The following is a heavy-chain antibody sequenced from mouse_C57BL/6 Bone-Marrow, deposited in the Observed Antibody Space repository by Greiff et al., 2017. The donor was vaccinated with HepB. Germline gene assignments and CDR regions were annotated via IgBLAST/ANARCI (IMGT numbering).Heavy chain of an antibody. D-gene: IGHD1-1*01. V-gene: IGHV14-4*01. Sequence: VQLQQSGAELLRPGASVKLSCTASGFNIKDDYMHWVKQRPEQGLEWIGWIDPENGDTEYASKFQGKATITADTSSNTAYLQLSSLTSEDTAVYYCTTWGRHDYWGQGTTLTVSS. J-gene: IGHJ2*01. CDR3: TTWGRHDY. CDR2: IDPENGDT. CDR1: GFNIKDDY.